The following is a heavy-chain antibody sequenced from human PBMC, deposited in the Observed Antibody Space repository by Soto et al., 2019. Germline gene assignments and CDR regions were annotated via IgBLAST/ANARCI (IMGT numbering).Heavy chain of an antibody. Sequence: SETLSLTSTVSSDSISSNNNYWRWFRQHPGEGLEWIGFISYSGTTSYSPSLKSRVAISLDTSKNQFSLSLSSVTAADTAVYYCARGRGYSYGLDPWGQGTLVTVS. J-gene: IGHJ5*02. CDR2: ISYSGTT. D-gene: IGHD5-18*01. V-gene: IGHV4-30-4*01. CDR3: ARGRGYSYGLDP. CDR1: SDSISSNNNY.